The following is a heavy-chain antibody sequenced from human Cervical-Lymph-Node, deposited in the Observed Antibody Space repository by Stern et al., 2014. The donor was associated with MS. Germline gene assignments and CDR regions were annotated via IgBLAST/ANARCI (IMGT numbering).Heavy chain of an antibody. CDR1: GDSISSTKW. D-gene: IGHD3-22*01. Sequence: QLQLQESGPGLVKTSGTLSLTCTVSGDSISSTKWWTWVRQTPGKGLEWIGEIYHTGRTKKNPSLESRVIMSVDKANNQFSLKVTSVTAADTGVYYCAVLRYYGSGGYRIFGVNWGRGTMVTVSS. J-gene: IGHJ3*01. CDR2: IYHTGRT. CDR3: AVLRYYGSGGYRIFGVN. V-gene: IGHV4-4*02.